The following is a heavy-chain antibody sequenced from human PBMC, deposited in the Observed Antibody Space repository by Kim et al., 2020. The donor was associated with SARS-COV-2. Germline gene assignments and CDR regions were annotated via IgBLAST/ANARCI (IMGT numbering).Heavy chain of an antibody. D-gene: IGHD3-10*01. J-gene: IGHJ6*03. CDR1: GYTFTGYY. V-gene: IGHV1-2*02. Sequence: ASVKVSCKASGYTFTGYYMHWVRQAPGQGLEWMGWINPNSGGTNYAQKFQGRVTMTRDTSISTAYMELSRLRSDDTAVYYCARADLGDYYYMDVWGKGTTVTVSS. CDR2: INPNSGGT. CDR3: ARADLGDYYYMDV.